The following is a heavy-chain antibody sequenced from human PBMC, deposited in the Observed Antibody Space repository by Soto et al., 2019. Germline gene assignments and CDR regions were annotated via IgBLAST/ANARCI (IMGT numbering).Heavy chain of an antibody. CDR2: IYHTGST. CDR3: ARGSYGSGSYFQAYFDF. D-gene: IGHD3-10*01. V-gene: IGHV4-31*03. J-gene: IGHJ4*02. Sequence: QVHLQESGPGLVEPSQTLSLTCSVSGGSISSTGYYWSWIRQTPGKGLEWIGYIYHTGSTKYNPFLKSRLSISIDTSKTQCSLRLSSLTAADTALYYCARGSYGSGSYFQAYFDFWGQGTLVTVSS. CDR1: GGSISSTGYY.